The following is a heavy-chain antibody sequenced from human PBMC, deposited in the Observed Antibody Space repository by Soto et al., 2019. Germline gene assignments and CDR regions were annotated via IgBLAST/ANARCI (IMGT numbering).Heavy chain of an antibody. CDR2: IDYSGTA. CDR3: ARITGRHLDY. J-gene: IGHJ4*02. V-gene: IGHV4-39*01. CDR1: SGSISVTNVF. Sequence: SETLSLTCTVSSGSISVTNVFWGWVRQPPGKGLERIGNIDYSGTAYFSPSLATRVTFHVDTSKNQFSLTLYSVTAADTAVYYCARITGRHLDYWGQGILVTVSS. D-gene: IGHD1-20*01.